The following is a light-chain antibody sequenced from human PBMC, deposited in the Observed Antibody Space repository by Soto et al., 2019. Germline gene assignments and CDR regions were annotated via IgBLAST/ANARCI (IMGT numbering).Light chain of an antibody. V-gene: IGKV1-39*01. CDR3: QQSYKTPQT. CDR1: ETINKY. Sequence: GDRVTITCRASETINKYLNWYQQKPGKPPKLLIYTTSTLPSGVPSRFSGSRPGTNFTLTINSLQPEDFATYYCQQSYKTPQTFGQGTKVDIK. J-gene: IGKJ1*01. CDR2: TTS.